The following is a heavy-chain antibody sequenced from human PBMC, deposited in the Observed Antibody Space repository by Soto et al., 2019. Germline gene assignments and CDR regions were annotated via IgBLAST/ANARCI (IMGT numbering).Heavy chain of an antibody. CDR1: GFTFSSYW. D-gene: IGHD6-13*01. CDR3: ARLASAGRGWDV. J-gene: IGHJ6*02. Sequence: EVQLVESGGGLVQPGGSLRLSCAASGFTFSSYWMSWVRQAPVKGLEWVGNMKQDGSEKNYVDFVKGRFTISRDNAKNSLYLQMNSLRAEDTAVYYCARLASAGRGWDVWGQGTTVVVSS. V-gene: IGHV3-7*01. CDR2: MKQDGSEK.